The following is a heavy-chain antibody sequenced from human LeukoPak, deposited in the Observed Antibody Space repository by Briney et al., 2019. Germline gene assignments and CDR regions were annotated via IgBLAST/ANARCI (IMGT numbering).Heavy chain of an antibody. CDR1: GFTFSSYA. CDR2: ISGSGGST. D-gene: IGHD3-22*01. Sequence: SGGSLRLSCAASGFTFSSYAMSWVRQAPGKGLEWVSAISGSGGSTYYADSVNGRFTISRDNSKNTLYLQMNSLRAEDTAVYYCAKVSVQWLLLAYFDYWGQGTLVTVSS. J-gene: IGHJ4*02. V-gene: IGHV3-23*01. CDR3: AKVSVQWLLLAYFDY.